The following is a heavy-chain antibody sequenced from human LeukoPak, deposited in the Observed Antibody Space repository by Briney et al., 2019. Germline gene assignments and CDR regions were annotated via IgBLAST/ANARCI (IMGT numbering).Heavy chain of an antibody. J-gene: IGHJ4*02. V-gene: IGHV4-59*01. Sequence: SESLSLTCTVSGGSISSYYWSWIRQPPGKGLEWIGYIYYSGSTNYNPSLKSRVTISVDTSKNQFSLKLSSVTAADTAVYYCARGYKNDYWGQGTLVTVSS. CDR1: GGSISSYY. D-gene: IGHD2-2*02. CDR2: IYYSGST. CDR3: ARGYKNDY.